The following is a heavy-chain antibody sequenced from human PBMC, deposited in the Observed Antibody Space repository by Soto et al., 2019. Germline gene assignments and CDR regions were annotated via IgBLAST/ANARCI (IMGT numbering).Heavy chain of an antibody. D-gene: IGHD3-9*01. CDR1: GFTFSSYA. CDR2: ISGSGGST. CDR3: ALCYFDWLFSWFDP. J-gene: IGHJ5*02. V-gene: IGHV3-23*01. Sequence: GGSLRLSCAASGFTFSSYAMSWVRQAPGKGLEWVSAISGSGGSTYYADSVKGRFTISRDNSKNTLYLQMNSLRAEDTAVYYCALCYFDWLFSWFDPWGQGTLVTVSS.